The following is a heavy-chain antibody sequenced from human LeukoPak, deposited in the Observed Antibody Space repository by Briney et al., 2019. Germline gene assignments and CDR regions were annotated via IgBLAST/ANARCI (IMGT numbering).Heavy chain of an antibody. CDR3: TRGGSMLRGASEGFDAFDI. V-gene: IGHV3-74*01. Sequence: GGSLRLSCAASGFTFSSYWIHWVRQAPGKGLVWVSRINSDGSRTTYADSVKGRFTISRDHAKNTLYLQMNSLRAEDTAVYYCTRGGSMLRGASEGFDAFDIWGQGTMVTVSS. CDR2: INSDGSRT. J-gene: IGHJ3*02. D-gene: IGHD3-10*01. CDR1: GFTFSSYW.